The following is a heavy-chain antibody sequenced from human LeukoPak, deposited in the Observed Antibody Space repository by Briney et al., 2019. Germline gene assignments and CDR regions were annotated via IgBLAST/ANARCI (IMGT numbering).Heavy chain of an antibody. D-gene: IGHD1-26*01. Sequence: PGGSLRLSCAASGFTSSSNWMHWVRQAPGKGLVWVSRINEDGSTTNYADSVKGRSTIFRDIAKNTLYLQMNSLRAEDTAVYYCVRDLGGRSGHWGQGTLVTVSS. CDR1: GFTSSSNW. CDR2: INEDGSTT. J-gene: IGHJ4*02. CDR3: VRDLGGRSGH. V-gene: IGHV3-74*01.